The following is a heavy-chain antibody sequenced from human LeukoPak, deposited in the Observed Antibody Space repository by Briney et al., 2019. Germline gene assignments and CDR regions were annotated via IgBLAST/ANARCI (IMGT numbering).Heavy chain of an antibody. CDR2: INAGNGNT. J-gene: IGHJ4*02. Sequence: ASVKVSCKASGYTFTSYAMHWVRQAPGQRLEWMGWINAGNGNTKYSQKFQGRITITRDTSASTAYMELSSLRSEDTAVYYCAREPLGPYGAFDYWGQGTLVTVSS. D-gene: IGHD4-17*01. CDR1: GYTFTSYA. CDR3: AREPLGPYGAFDY. V-gene: IGHV1-3*01.